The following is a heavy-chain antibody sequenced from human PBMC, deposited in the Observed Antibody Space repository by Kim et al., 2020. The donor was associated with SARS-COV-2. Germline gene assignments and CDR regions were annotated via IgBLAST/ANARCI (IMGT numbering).Heavy chain of an antibody. Sequence: GSGKGRFTISRDNSKISLYLQMNSLRAADTAVYYCASDIAVSGFHDYWGQGTLVTVSS. D-gene: IGHD6-19*01. V-gene: IGHV3-21*01. J-gene: IGHJ4*02. CDR3: ASDIAVSGFHDY.